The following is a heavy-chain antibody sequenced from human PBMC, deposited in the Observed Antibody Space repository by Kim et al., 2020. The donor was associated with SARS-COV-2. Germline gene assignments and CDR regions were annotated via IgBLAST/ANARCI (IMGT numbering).Heavy chain of an antibody. V-gene: IGHV3-30*18. CDR3: AKERGSGWAMVAAAGTRYGMDV. CDR1: GFTFSSYG. D-gene: IGHD6-13*01. J-gene: IGHJ6*02. CDR2: ISYDGSNK. Sequence: GGSLRLSCAASGFTFSSYGMHWVRQAPGKGLEWVAVISYDGSNKYYADSVKGRFTISRDNSKNTLYLQMNSLRAEDTAVYYCAKERGSGWAMVAAAGTRYGMDVWGQGTTVTVSS.